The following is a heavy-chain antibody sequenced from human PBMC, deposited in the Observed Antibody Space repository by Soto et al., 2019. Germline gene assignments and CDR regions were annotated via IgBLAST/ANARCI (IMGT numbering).Heavy chain of an antibody. CDR2: IIPILATA. J-gene: IGHJ6*02. Sequence: SVKVSCKASGSTFSSYAISWVRQAPGQGLEWMGGIIPILATAHYAPKFQGRVTITADKSTSTAYMELSSLRSEDTAVFYCARTQSSSFENDFYCCNLDVWGQGTTVTVSS. V-gene: IGHV1-69*10. CDR1: GSTFSSYA. D-gene: IGHD6-6*01. CDR3: ARTQSSSFENDFYCCNLDV.